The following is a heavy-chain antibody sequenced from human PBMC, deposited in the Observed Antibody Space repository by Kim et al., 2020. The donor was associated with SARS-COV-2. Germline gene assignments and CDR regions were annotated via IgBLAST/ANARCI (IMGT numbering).Heavy chain of an antibody. CDR2: IYSSGNT. D-gene: IGHD3-10*01. CDR1: GVSISSGSYY. V-gene: IGHV4-61*02. Sequence: SETLSLTCSVSGVSISSGSYYWSWIRQPAGKGLEWIGRIYSSGNTNYNSSLESRVTISANTSKNQLSLRLTSVTATDTAVYYCARAPLPYDSGSYPFDFWGQGILGTVSS. J-gene: IGHJ4*02. CDR3: ARAPLPYDSGSYPFDF.